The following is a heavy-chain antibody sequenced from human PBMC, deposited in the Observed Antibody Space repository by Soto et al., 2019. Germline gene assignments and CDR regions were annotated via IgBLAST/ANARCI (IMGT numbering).Heavy chain of an antibody. CDR3: GPYLYGLGAPRDP. CDR2: IYWDDDK. CDR1: GFSLSTSGVG. V-gene: IGHV2-5*02. D-gene: IGHD3-10*01. Sequence: QITLKESGPTLVKPTQTLTLTCTFSGFSLSTSGVGVGWIRQPPGKALEWLALIYWDDDKRYSPSLKCSLTIPKDSPKNPGVPTMPNIDPVGTATYFRGPYLYGLGAPRDPRGQGILVTVSS. J-gene: IGHJ5*02.